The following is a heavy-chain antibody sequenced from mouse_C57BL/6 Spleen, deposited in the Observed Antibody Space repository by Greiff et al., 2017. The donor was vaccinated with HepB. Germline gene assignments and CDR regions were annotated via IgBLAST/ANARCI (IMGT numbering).Heavy chain of an antibody. Sequence: EVQLQQSGPELVKPGASVKISCKASGYSFTDYNMNWVKQSNGKSLEWIGVINPNYGTTSYNQKFKGKATLTVDQSSSTAYMQLNSLTSEDSAVYYCARGYYYGSSYGWFAYWGQGTLVTVSA. J-gene: IGHJ3*01. CDR2: INPNYGTT. D-gene: IGHD1-1*01. CDR1: GYSFTDYN. V-gene: IGHV1-39*01. CDR3: ARGYYYGSSYGWFAY.